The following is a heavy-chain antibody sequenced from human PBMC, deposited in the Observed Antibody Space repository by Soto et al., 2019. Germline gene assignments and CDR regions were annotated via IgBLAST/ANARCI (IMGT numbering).Heavy chain of an antibody. V-gene: IGHV4-59*08. CDR1: GGSVSRSW. D-gene: IGHD2-15*01. Sequence: GGSVSRSWWTWFRQHPGKRLEWIGYIHYSGSTNYRPSLKSRVTISVDTAKKQFPVKLSSVTPADTAVYYCARRIGILAADPGMDVPGHGPTVTVTS. J-gene: IGHJ6*02. CDR2: IHYSGST. CDR3: ARRIGILAADPGMDV.